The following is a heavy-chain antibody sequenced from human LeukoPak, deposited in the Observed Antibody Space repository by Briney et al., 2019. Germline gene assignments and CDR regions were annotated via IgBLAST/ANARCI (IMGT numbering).Heavy chain of an antibody. Sequence: ASVKVSCKASGYTFTSYDINWVRQATGQGLEWMGWISPYNGNTKYAQKIQGRATMTTDTSTSTAYLELRSLRSDDTAVYYCARGEYDLLGDYWGQGTLVTVSS. CDR3: ARGEYDLLGDY. CDR2: ISPYNGNT. V-gene: IGHV1-18*01. CDR1: GYTFTSYD. D-gene: IGHD3-10*01. J-gene: IGHJ4*02.